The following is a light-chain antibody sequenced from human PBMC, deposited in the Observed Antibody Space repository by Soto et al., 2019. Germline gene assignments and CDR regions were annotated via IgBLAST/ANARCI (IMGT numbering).Light chain of an antibody. CDR3: QQYNSYPWT. J-gene: IGKJ1*01. CDR1: QSIGSR. V-gene: IGKV1-5*01. Sequence: DIQMAQSPSTLSASVGDRVTITCRASQSIGSRLAWYQQKPGKAPKLLIYDASSLESGVPSRFSGSGSGTEFTLTIRSLQPDDFATYHCQQYNSYPWTFGQGTKVDI. CDR2: DAS.